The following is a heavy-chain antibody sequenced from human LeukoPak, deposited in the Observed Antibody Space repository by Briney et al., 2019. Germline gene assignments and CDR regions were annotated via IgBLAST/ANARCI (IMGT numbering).Heavy chain of an antibody. CDR1: GFTFSSYS. Sequence: GGSLRLSCAASGFTFSSYSMNWVRQAPGKGLEWVSSISSSSSYIYYADSVKGRFTISRDNAKNSVYLQMNSLRAEDTALYYCARISLIPVNDAFDIWGQGTMVTVSS. CDR3: ARISLIPVNDAFDI. J-gene: IGHJ3*02. V-gene: IGHV3-21*01. D-gene: IGHD3-16*01. CDR2: ISSSSSYI.